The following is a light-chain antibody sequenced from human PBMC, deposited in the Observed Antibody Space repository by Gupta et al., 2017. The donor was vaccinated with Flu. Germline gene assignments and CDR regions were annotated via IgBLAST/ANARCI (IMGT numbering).Light chain of an antibody. CDR3: QQSYSTPKT. Sequence: GDRVTITCRASQSISSYLNWYQQKPGKAPKLLIYAASSLQSGVPSRFSGSGSGTDFTLTISSLQPEDFATYYCQQSYSTPKTFGQGTKVEIK. CDR1: QSISSY. J-gene: IGKJ1*01. V-gene: IGKV1-39*01. CDR2: AAS.